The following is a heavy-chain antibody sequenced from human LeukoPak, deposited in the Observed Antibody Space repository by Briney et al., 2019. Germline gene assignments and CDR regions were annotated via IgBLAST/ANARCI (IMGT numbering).Heavy chain of an antibody. V-gene: IGHV1-69*13. CDR1: GGTFSSYA. D-gene: IGHD2-15*01. CDR2: IIPIFGTA. CDR3: ARLTSIVVVGPSGYYFDY. Sequence: AVKVSCKASGGTFSSYAISWVRQAPGQGLEWMGGIIPIFGTANYAQKFQGRVTITADESTSTAYMELSSLRSEDTAVYYCARLTSIVVVGPSGYYFDYWGQGTLVTVSS. J-gene: IGHJ4*02.